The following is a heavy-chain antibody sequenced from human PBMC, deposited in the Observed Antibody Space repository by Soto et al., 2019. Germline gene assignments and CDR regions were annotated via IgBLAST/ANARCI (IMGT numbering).Heavy chain of an antibody. Sequence: LSLTCTVSGGSVSSGGYYWSWVRQHPGTGLEWIGYIYYSGTTYFNPSLKSRASISLDTSKNEFSLKLTSVTAADTAVYYCARRALPQCINGVCYKDGFWDYWGQGALVTVSS. J-gene: IGHJ4*02. CDR1: GGSVSSGGYY. D-gene: IGHD2-8*01. CDR3: ARRALPQCINGVCYKDGFWDY. V-gene: IGHV4-31*03. CDR2: IYYSGTT.